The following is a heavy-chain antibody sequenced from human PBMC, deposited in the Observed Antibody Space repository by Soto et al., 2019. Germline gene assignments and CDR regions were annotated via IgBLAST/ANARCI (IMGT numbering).Heavy chain of an antibody. Sequence: GGSLRLSCAASGFTFRSHAMSWVRQAPGKGLEWVSAISGSGASTYYADSVKGRFTISRDNSKNTLYLQMNSLRAEDTAVYYCAHFDWFIDYWGQGTLVTVSS. J-gene: IGHJ4*02. D-gene: IGHD3-9*01. CDR1: GFTFRSHA. CDR2: ISGSGAST. CDR3: AHFDWFIDY. V-gene: IGHV3-23*01.